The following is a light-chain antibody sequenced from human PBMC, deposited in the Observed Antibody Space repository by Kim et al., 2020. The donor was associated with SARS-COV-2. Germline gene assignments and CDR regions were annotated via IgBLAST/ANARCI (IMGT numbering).Light chain of an antibody. CDR2: GKN. CDR3: NSRDSSGNHLRV. J-gene: IGLJ1*01. CDR1: SLRSYY. Sequence: LGQTVRITCQGDSLRSYYASWYQQTPGQAPVLVIYGKNNRPSGIPDRFSGSSSGNTASLTITGAQAEDEADYYCNSRDSSGNHLRVFGTGTKVTVL. V-gene: IGLV3-19*01.